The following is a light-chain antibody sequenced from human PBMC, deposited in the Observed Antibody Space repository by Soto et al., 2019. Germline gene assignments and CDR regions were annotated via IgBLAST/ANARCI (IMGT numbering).Light chain of an antibody. CDR2: DAS. J-gene: IGKJ4*01. CDR1: QSVKNNY. V-gene: IGKV3-20*01. Sequence: DIVLKQSADTLSLSPGERATLSCRASQSVKNNYLAWYQQKPGQAPRFLIYDASSRATGIPDRFSASGSGTDFTLTISRLEPEDFAVYYCQQYGSTPLTFGGGTKV. CDR3: QQYGSTPLT.